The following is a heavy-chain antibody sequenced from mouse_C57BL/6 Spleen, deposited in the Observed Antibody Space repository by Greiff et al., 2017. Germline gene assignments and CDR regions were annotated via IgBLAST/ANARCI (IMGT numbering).Heavy chain of an antibody. J-gene: IGHJ3*01. Sequence: EVHLVESGPGMVKPSQSLSLTCTVTGYSITSGYDWHWIRHFPGNKLEWMGYISYSGSTNYNPSLKSRISITHDTSKNHFFLKLNSVTTEDTATYYCAKGGYYGSSYGWFAYWGQGTLVTVSA. CDR1: GYSITSGYD. D-gene: IGHD1-1*01. CDR3: AKGGYYGSSYGWFAY. CDR2: ISYSGST. V-gene: IGHV3-1*01.